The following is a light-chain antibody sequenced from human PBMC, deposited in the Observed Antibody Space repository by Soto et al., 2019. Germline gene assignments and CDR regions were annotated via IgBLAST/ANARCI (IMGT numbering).Light chain of an antibody. CDR2: EGS. J-gene: IGLJ3*02. Sequence: QSVLTQSASVSGSPGQSITISCTGTSSDVGSYNLVSWYQQPPGKAPKLMIYEGSKRPSGVSNRFSGSKSGNTASLTISGLQAEDEADYYCCSYGGSRTFGVFGGGTKVTVL. CDR3: CSYGGSRTFGV. V-gene: IGLV2-23*03. CDR1: SSDVGSYNL.